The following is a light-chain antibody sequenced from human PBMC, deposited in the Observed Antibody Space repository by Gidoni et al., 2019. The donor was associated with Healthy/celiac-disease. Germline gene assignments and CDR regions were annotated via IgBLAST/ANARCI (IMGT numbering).Light chain of an antibody. CDR3: HQYGSSQGT. CDR1: QSVSSSY. J-gene: IGKJ1*01. CDR2: GAS. V-gene: IGKV3-20*01. Sequence: EIVLTQSPGTLSLSPGERATPSCRASQSVSSSYLAWYQQKPGQAPRLLIYGASSRATGIPDRFSGSGSGTDFTLTISRLEPEDFAVYYCHQYGSSQGTFGQGTKVEIK.